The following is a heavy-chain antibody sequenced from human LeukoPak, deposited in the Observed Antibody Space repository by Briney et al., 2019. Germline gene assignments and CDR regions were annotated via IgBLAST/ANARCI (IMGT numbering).Heavy chain of an antibody. CDR3: ASHQRGLKSAVDY. CDR2: ISAYNGNT. V-gene: IGHV1-18*01. D-gene: IGHD5-24*01. CDR1: GYTFTSYG. J-gene: IGHJ4*02. Sequence: GASVKVSCKASGYTFTSYGISWVRQAPGQGLEWMGWISAYNGNTNYAQKLQGRVPMTTDTSTSTAYMELRSLRSDATAVYYCASHQRGLKSAVDYWGQGTLVTVSS.